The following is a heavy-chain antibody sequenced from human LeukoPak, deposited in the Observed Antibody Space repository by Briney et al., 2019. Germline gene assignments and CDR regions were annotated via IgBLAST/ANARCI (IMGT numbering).Heavy chain of an antibody. D-gene: IGHD3-10*01. CDR2: INPSGGST. CDR1: GYTFTSYY. V-gene: IGHV1-46*01. J-gene: IGHJ4*02. Sequence: ASVKVSCKASGYTFTSYYMHWVRQAPGQGLEWMGIINPSGGSTSYAQKFQGRVTMTSDTSTSTVYMELSSLRSEDTAVYYCARDDGSGSYYNAGDYWGQGTLVTVSS. CDR3: ARDDGSGSYYNAGDY.